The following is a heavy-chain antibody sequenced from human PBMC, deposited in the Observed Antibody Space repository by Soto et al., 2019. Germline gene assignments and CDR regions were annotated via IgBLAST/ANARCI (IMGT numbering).Heavy chain of an antibody. CDR2: ISAYNGNT. J-gene: IGHJ4*02. CDR3: ARDKAFTVTTRSNDY. D-gene: IGHD4-17*01. CDR1: GYTFTSYG. Sequence: ASVKVSCKASGYTFTSYGISWVRQAPGQGLEWMGWISAYNGNTNYAQKLQGRVTMTTDTSTSTAYMELRSLRSDDTAVYYCARDKAFTVTTRSNDYWGQGTLVTVSS. V-gene: IGHV1-18*01.